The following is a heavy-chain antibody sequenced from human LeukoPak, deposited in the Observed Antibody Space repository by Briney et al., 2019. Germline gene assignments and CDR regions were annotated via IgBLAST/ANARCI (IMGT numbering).Heavy chain of an antibody. V-gene: IGHV3-23*01. CDR3: AKGFVDYGDYVDFYFDY. D-gene: IGHD4-17*01. CDR2: ISGGGDTT. J-gene: IGHJ4*02. CDR1: GFTFSSYA. Sequence: PGGSLRLSCAASGFTFSSYAMTWVRQAPGKRLEWVSTISGGGDTTYYADSVKGRFTISRDNSKNTLYLQMNSLRAEDTAVYYCAKGFVDYGDYVDFYFDYWGQGTLVTVSS.